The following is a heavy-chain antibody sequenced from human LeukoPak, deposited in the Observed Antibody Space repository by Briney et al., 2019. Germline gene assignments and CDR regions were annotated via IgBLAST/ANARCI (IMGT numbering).Heavy chain of an antibody. V-gene: IGHV3-33*01. CDR2: IWYDGSNT. J-gene: IGHJ4*02. CDR3: ARGIDYTVTTSYYFEY. D-gene: IGHD4-17*01. Sequence: GGSLRLSCAASGFTFSSYGMHWVRQAPGKGLEWVAVIWYDGSNTYYAESVKGRFNISRDNSKNTLSLHMNSLRAEDTAVYYCARGIDYTVTTSYYFEYWGQGTLVTVSS. CDR1: GFTFSSYG.